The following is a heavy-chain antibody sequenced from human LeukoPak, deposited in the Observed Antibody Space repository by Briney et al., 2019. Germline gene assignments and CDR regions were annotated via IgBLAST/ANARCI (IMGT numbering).Heavy chain of an antibody. D-gene: IGHD1-26*01. V-gene: IGHV3-74*01. CDR2: ITSDGSST. J-gene: IGHJ4*02. CDR1: GFTFSSYW. CDR3: ARARDYIVGATPRFDY. Sequence: GGTLRLSCAASGFTFSSYWMHWVRQAPGKGLVWVSRITSDGSSTSYADSVKGRFTISRDNAKNTLYLQMNSLRAEDTAVYYCARARDYIVGATPRFDYWGQGTLVTVSS.